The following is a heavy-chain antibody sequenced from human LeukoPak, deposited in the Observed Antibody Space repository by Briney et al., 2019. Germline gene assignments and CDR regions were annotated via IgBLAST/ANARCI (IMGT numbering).Heavy chain of an antibody. V-gene: IGHV4-4*07. CDR3: ARDPSGPYYDFWSGYYHNGMDV. D-gene: IGHD3-3*01. CDR1: GGSISSYY. CDR2: IYTSGST. Sequence: SETLSLTCTVSGGSISSYYWSWIRQPAGKGLEWIGRIYTSGSTNYNPALKSRVTLSVDTSKNQFSLKLSSVTAADTAVYYCARDPSGPYYDFWSGYYHNGMDVWGQGTTVTVSS. J-gene: IGHJ6*02.